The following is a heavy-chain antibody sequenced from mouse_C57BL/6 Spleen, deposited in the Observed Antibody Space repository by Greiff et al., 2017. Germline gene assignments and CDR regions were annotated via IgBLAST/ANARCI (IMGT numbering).Heavy chain of an antibody. Sequence: EVQVVESGGGLVKPGGSLKLSCAASGFTFSDYGMHWVRQAPEKGLEWVAYISSGSSTIYYADTVKGRFTIARDNAKNTLFLQMTSLRSEDTALYYCAREGAYGNYGWYFDVWGTGTTVTVSS. V-gene: IGHV5-17*01. D-gene: IGHD2-1*01. CDR1: GFTFSDYG. CDR2: ISSGSSTI. J-gene: IGHJ1*03. CDR3: AREGAYGNYGWYFDV.